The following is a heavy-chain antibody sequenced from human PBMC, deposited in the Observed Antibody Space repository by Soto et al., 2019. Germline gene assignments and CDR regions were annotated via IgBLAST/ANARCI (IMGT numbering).Heavy chain of an antibody. V-gene: IGHV1-18*04. CDR2: IAHCNGKT. CDR3: AREGGSSTYYPLELDY. Sequence: QVQLVQSGAEVKRPGASVKVSCSASGYIFNHYGINWVRQAPGQVLEWVGWIAHCNGKTNSLQTLQDRISMTIDTSARTAYLEVRSLTSADTGVYFCAREGGSSTYYPLELDYWGQGTLVTVSS. CDR1: GYIFNHYG. D-gene: IGHD2-2*01. J-gene: IGHJ4*02.